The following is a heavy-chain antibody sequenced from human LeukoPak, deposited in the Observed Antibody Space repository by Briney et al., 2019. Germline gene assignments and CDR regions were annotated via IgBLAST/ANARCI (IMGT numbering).Heavy chain of an antibody. V-gene: IGHV4-59*01. Sequence: SETLSLTCTVSGGSISSYYWSWIRQPPGKGLEWIGYIYYSGSTNYNPSLKSRVTISVDTSKNQFSLKLSSVTAADTAVYYCAREERYCSSTSCYALGVFDYWGQGTLVTVSS. J-gene: IGHJ4*02. CDR2: IYYSGST. CDR3: AREERYCSSTSCYALGVFDY. D-gene: IGHD2-2*01. CDR1: GGSISSYY.